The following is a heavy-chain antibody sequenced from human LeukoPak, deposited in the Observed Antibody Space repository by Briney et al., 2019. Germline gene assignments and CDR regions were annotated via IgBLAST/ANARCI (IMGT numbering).Heavy chain of an antibody. J-gene: IGHJ3*02. CDR2: IDPSDSYT. D-gene: IGHD2-2*02. CDR1: GYSFTSYW. V-gene: IGHV5-10-1*01. CDR3: ARRVKLGYCSSTSCFTLPDAFDI. Sequence: PGESLRISCKGSGYSFTSYWISWVRQMPGKGLEWMGRIDPSDSYTNYSPSFQGHVTISADKSISTAYLQWNSLKASDTAMYYCARRVKLGYCSSTSCFTLPDAFDIWGQGTMVTVSS.